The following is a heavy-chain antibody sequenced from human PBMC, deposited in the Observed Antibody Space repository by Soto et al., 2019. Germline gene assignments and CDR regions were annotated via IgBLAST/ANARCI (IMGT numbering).Heavy chain of an antibody. V-gene: IGHV4-61*01. CDR1: GGSVSSGSYC. J-gene: IGHJ6*02. Sequence: PSETLSLTCTVSGGSVSSGSYCWGWIRQPPGKGLEWIGYIFYSGSTNYNPSLKSRVTISVDTSKNQFSLKLSSVTAADTAVYYCARGRGGDIVVVVAARVVLDVWGQGTTVTVSS. CDR3: ARGRGGDIVVVVAARVVLDV. D-gene: IGHD2-15*01. CDR2: IFYSGST.